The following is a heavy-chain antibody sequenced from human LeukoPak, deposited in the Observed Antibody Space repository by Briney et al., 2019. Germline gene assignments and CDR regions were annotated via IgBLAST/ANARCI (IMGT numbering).Heavy chain of an antibody. CDR2: ISYDGSNK. D-gene: IGHD3-3*01. Sequence: GGSLRLSRLSSGFTFSSYAMHWVRQARGKGRDWVAVISYDGSNKYYADSVKGRFTISRDNSKNTLYLQMNSLRAEDTAVYYCASLRSITIFGVVLTDYWGQGTLVTVSS. CDR3: ASLRSITIFGVVLTDY. V-gene: IGHV3-30*01. J-gene: IGHJ4*02. CDR1: GFTFSSYA.